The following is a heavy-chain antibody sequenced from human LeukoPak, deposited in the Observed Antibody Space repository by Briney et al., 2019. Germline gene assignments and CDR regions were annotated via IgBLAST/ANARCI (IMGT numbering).Heavy chain of an antibody. Sequence: SETLSLTCAVYGGSISSYYWSWIRQPAGKGLEWIGRIYTSGSTNYNPSLKSRVTISVDTSKNQFSLKLSSVTAADTAVYYCARDSRYGSGSYYSFGTWFDPWGQGTLVTVSS. CDR2: IYTSGST. J-gene: IGHJ5*02. CDR1: GGSISSYY. CDR3: ARDSRYGSGSYYSFGTWFDP. V-gene: IGHV4-4*07. D-gene: IGHD3-10*01.